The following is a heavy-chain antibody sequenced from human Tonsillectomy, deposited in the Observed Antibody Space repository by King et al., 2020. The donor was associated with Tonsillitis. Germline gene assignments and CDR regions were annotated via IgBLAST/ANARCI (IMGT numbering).Heavy chain of an antibody. V-gene: IGHV3-33*01. CDR3: ARDSVGTYHLDY. CDR1: GFTFSSYA. D-gene: IGHD1-26*01. Sequence: VQLVESGGGVVQPGRSLRLSCAASGFTFSSYAMHWVRQAPGKGLEWVAIIWYDGSYTYYGDSVKGRFTISRDYSKNTLYLQMNNLRAEDTAVYYCARDSVGTYHLDYWGQGTLVTVSS. CDR2: IWYDGSYT. J-gene: IGHJ4*02.